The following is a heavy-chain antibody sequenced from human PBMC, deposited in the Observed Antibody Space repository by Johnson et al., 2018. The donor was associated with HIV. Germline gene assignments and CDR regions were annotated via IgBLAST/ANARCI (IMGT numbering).Heavy chain of an antibody. V-gene: IGHV3-30-3*01. CDR1: GFTFSSYP. D-gene: IGHD2-15*01. J-gene: IGHJ3*02. Sequence: QVQLVESGGGVVQPGRSLRLSCAGSGFTFSSYPMHWVRQPPGKGLEWVAVISYDGNNKYYADSVKGRVTISRDNSKNTLYLQMSSLRAEDTAMYYCAKDNLKRTRGSDAFDIWGQGTRVTVSS. CDR3: AKDNLKRTRGSDAFDI. CDR2: ISYDGNNK.